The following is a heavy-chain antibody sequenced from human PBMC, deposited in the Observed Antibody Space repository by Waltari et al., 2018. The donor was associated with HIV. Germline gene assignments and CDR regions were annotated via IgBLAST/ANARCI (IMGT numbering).Heavy chain of an antibody. Sequence: EVQLLESGGGLVQPGGSLRLSCAASGFTFRSFVMSWVRQAPGKGREWVSGISGSGGGTYYPDSVKGRFTISRDNSKNTLYLQMNSLRAEDTAIYYCAKLIRDDGAFHIWGQGTMVTVSS. CDR3: AKLIRDDGAFHI. CDR1: GFTFRSFV. J-gene: IGHJ3*02. V-gene: IGHV3-23*01. CDR2: ISGSGGGT. D-gene: IGHD3-10*01.